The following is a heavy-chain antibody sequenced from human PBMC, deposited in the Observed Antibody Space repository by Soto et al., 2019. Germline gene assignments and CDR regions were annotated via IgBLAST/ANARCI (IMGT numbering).Heavy chain of an antibody. Sequence: PGESLKISCKGSGYSFTSYWISWVRQMPGKGLEWRGRIDPSDSYTNYSPSFQSHVTISADKSISTAYLQWSSLKASDTAMYYCASGYYGSGTPYGMDVWGQGTTVTVSS. CDR2: IDPSDSYT. CDR3: ASGYYGSGTPYGMDV. CDR1: GYSFTSYW. J-gene: IGHJ6*02. V-gene: IGHV5-10-1*01. D-gene: IGHD3-10*01.